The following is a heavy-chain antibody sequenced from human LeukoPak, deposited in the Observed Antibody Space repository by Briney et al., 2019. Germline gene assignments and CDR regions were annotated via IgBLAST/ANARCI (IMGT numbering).Heavy chain of an antibody. CDR2: INSGGRGT. CDR3: ATSLGPLTEY. D-gene: IGHD7-27*01. J-gene: IGHJ4*02. V-gene: IGHV3-74*01. CDR1: GFAFSSNW. Sequence: PGGSLRLSCAASGFAFSSNWMHWVRQTPGKGLVWVSRINSGGRGTSYADSVEGRFTISRDNAKNTLYLQMNSLKGEDTAVYYCATSLGPLTEYWGQGTLVTVSS.